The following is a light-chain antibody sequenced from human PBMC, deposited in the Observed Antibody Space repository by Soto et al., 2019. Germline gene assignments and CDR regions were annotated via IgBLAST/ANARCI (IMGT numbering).Light chain of an antibody. J-gene: IGKJ2*01. CDR2: GAS. V-gene: IGKV3-20*01. CDR3: QQDASSPPYT. Sequence: EIVLTQSPGTLSLSPGDRATLSCRASQSVSSNFLAWYQQRPGQAPRLLIYGASSRATGIPDRFSGSGSGTDFTLTISRVETEDFAVYYCQQDASSPPYTFGQGTKLEIK. CDR1: QSVSSNF.